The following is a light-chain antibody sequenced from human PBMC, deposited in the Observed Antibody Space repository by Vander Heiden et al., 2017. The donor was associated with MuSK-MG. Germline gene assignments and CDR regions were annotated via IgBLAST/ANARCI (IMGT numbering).Light chain of an antibody. V-gene: IGLV1-40*01. CDR3: QSYDSSLSGWV. CDR1: SYNIRAGYD. J-gene: IGLJ3*02. Sequence: QSVLTQPPSVYGAPGQRPALSCTGSSYNIRAGYDVHWYQQLPGPAPKLPIYGNSNRPSGVPDRFSGSKCGTSASLAITGLQAEDEADYYCQSYDSSLSGWVFGGGTKLTVL. CDR2: GNS.